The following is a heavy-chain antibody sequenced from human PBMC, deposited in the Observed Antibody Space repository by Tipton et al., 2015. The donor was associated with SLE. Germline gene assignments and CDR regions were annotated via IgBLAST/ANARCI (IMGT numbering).Heavy chain of an antibody. CDR1: GFSISRAYY. Sequence: TLSLTCSVSGFSISRAYYWGWIRQPPGKGLEFIGTISYSGGTDYNPSLKSQVTISKDTSKNHFSLKLDSVTATGTAVYYCARAAWTGYSEFDSLGQGTLVPVSS. CDR3: ARAAWTGYSEFDS. J-gene: IGHJ5*01. CDR2: ISYSGGT. V-gene: IGHV4-38-2*02. D-gene: IGHD3/OR15-3a*01.